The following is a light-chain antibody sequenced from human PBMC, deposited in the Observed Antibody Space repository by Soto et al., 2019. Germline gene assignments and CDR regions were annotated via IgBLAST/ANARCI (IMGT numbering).Light chain of an antibody. CDR2: EVT. J-gene: IGLJ3*02. V-gene: IGLV2-14*01. CDR1: RSDVGGYKY. Sequence: QSALTQPASVSGSPGQSITISCTGTRSDVGGYKYVSWYQHHPGKAPKLVIFEVTRRPSGVSGRFSGSKSGNTASLTISGLQAEDEADYYCNSYTRSSTWVFGGGTQLTVL. CDR3: NSYTRSSTWV.